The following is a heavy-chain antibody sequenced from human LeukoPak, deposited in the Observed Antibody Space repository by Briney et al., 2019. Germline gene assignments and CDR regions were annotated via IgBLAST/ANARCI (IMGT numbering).Heavy chain of an antibody. J-gene: IGHJ4*02. Sequence: GGSLRLSCTASGFTFGDYGMSWVRQAPGKGLEWVGFIRSKAYGGTTEYAASVKGRFTISRDDSKSIAYLQMNSLKTEDTAVYYCTRELPYYDSSGYYFEGYFDYWGQGTLVTVSS. V-gene: IGHV3-49*04. CDR1: GFTFGDYG. CDR2: IRSKAYGGTT. CDR3: TRELPYYDSSGYYFEGYFDY. D-gene: IGHD3-22*01.